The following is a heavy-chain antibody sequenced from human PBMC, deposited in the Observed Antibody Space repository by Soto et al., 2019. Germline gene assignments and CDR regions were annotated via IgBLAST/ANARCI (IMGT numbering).Heavy chain of an antibody. D-gene: IGHD1-26*01. CDR1: GGSFSGYY. V-gene: IGHV4-34*01. CDR3: ARAGIVVIDDAFDI. Sequence: QVQLQQWGAGLLKPSETLSLTCAVYGGSFSGYYWSWIRQPPGKGLEWIGEINHSGSTNYNPSLKSRVTISVDTSKNQFSLKLSSVTAADTAVYYCARAGIVVIDDAFDIWGQGTMVTVSS. J-gene: IGHJ3*02. CDR2: INHSGST.